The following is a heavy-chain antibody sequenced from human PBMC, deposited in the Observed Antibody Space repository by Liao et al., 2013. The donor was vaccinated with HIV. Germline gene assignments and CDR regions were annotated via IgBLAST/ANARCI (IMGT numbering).Heavy chain of an antibody. J-gene: IGHJ4*02. CDR1: GGSISSGSYY. CDR2: IYSSGST. D-gene: IGHD7-27*01. V-gene: IGHV4-61*02. Sequence: QVQLQESGPGLVKPSQTLSLTCTVSGGSISSGSYYWSWIRQPAGKGLEWIGRIYSSGSTNYNPSLKSRVTISVDTSKNQFSLRLRSVTAADTAVYYCAGGPNWGYFDYWGQGTRGHRRL. CDR3: AGGPNWGYFDY.